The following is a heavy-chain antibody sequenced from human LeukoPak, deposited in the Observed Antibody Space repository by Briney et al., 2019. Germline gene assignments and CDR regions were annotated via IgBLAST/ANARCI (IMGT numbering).Heavy chain of an antibody. Sequence: GGSLRLSCAASGFTFSSYSMNWVRQAPGKGLEWVSSISSSSSYIYYADSVKGRFTISRDNAKNSLYLQMNSLRAEDTSVYYCARVGSTDSPHAFDIWGQGTMVTVSS. D-gene: IGHD2-21*02. V-gene: IGHV3-21*01. CDR3: ARVGSTDSPHAFDI. CDR2: ISSSSSYI. CDR1: GFTFSSYS. J-gene: IGHJ3*02.